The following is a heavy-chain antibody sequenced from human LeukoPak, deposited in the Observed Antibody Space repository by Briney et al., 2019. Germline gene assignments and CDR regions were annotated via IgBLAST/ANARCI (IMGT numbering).Heavy chain of an antibody. V-gene: IGHV4-61*08. CDR1: GVSISSGGYS. Sequence: PSQTLSLTCAVSGVSISSGGYSWSWIRQPPGKELECIGSIYYSGSTNYNPSLKSRVTISVDTSKNQFSLKLSSVTAADTAVYYCARGWGVQLERYWNNWFDPWGQGTLVTVSS. J-gene: IGHJ5*02. CDR2: IYYSGST. D-gene: IGHD1-1*01. CDR3: ARGWGVQLERYWNNWFDP.